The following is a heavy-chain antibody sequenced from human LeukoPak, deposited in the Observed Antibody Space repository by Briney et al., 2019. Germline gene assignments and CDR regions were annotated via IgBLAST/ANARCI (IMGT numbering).Heavy chain of an antibody. V-gene: IGHV5-51*01. D-gene: IGHD3-22*01. CDR3: ARQSYDSSGYSAFDI. Sequence: PGESLKISCKGSGYSFTSYWIGWVRQMPGKGLEWMGIIYPGDSDTRYSPSFQGQVTISADKSISTAYLQWSSLKASGTAMYYCARQSYDSSGYSAFDIWGQGTMVTVSS. CDR2: IYPGDSDT. J-gene: IGHJ3*02. CDR1: GYSFTSYW.